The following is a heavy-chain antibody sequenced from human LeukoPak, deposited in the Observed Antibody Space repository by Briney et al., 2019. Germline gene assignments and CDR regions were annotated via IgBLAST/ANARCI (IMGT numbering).Heavy chain of an antibody. V-gene: IGHV3-72*01. J-gene: IGHJ4*02. CDR1: GFSFSDHH. D-gene: IGHD2/OR15-2a*01. Sequence: GGSLRLSCAASGFSFSDHHMDWVRQAPGKGLEWVARIRNKPRSYTTEYAATVKGRFAISRDDSKNSVFLQFNTLETEDTAVYYCTRSPEGNNPSVEWGEGTLVTVSS. CDR2: IRNKPRSYTT. CDR3: TRSPEGNNPSVE.